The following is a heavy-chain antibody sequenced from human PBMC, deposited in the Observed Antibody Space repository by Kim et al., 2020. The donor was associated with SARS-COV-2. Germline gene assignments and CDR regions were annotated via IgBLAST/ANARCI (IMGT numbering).Heavy chain of an antibody. CDR1: GGSISTNY. CDR3: ARHSGSGTYYTSRFDP. CDR2: IYYSGST. V-gene: IGHV4-59*01. J-gene: IGHJ5*02. D-gene: IGHD3-10*01. Sequence: SETLSLTCTVSGGSISTNYWSWIRQPPGKGLEWIGYIYYSGSTNYNPSLKSRVTISVDTPKNQFSLKLNSVTAADAAVYYCARHSGSGTYYTSRFDPWGQGTLVTVSS.